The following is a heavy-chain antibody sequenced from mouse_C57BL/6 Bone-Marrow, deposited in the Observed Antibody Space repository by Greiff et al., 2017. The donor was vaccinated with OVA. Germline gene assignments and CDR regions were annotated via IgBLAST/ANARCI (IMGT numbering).Heavy chain of an antibody. Sequence: VQLQQSGAELVRPGASVKLSCTASGFNIKDDYMHWVKQRPEQGLEWIGWIDPENGDTEYASKFQGKATIPADTSSNTAYLQLSSLTSEDTAVYYCTTGGNYGYFDYWGQGTTLTVSS. J-gene: IGHJ2*01. CDR3: TTGGNYGYFDY. D-gene: IGHD2-1*01. V-gene: IGHV14-4*01. CDR1: GFNIKDDY. CDR2: IDPENGDT.